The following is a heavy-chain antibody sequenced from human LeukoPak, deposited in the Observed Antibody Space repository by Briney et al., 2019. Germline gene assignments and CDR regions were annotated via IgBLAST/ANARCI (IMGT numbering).Heavy chain of an antibody. D-gene: IGHD6-13*01. Sequence: GESLKISCKGSGYTFTTYWIGWVRQMPGKGLEWMGIIYPSDSDTRYSPSFQGQVTISADKSISTAYLQWSSLKASDTAMYYCARLGIAAAGNGGWFDPWGQGTLVTVSS. J-gene: IGHJ5*02. CDR3: ARLGIAAAGNGGWFDP. V-gene: IGHV5-51*01. CDR2: IYPSDSDT. CDR1: GYTFTTYW.